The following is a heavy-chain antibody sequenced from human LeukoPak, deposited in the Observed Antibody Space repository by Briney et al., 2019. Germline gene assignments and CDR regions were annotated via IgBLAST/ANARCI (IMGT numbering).Heavy chain of an antibody. CDR3: ARDWALSY. CDR2: ISYDGSNK. D-gene: IGHD3-16*01. Sequence: GGSLRLSCAASGFTFSSYAMHWVRQAPGKGLEWVAVISYDGSNKYYADSVKGRFTISRDNSKNTLYLQMNSLGAEDTAVYYCARDWALSYWGQGTLVTVSS. V-gene: IGHV3-30*04. J-gene: IGHJ4*02. CDR1: GFTFSSYA.